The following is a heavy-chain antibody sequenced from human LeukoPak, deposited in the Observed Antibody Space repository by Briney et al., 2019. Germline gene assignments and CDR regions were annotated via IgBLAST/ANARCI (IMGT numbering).Heavy chain of an antibody. J-gene: IGHJ4*02. CDR1: GFTFSSYA. CDR3: ARDRVGATDYFDY. D-gene: IGHD1-26*01. CDR2: ISGSGGST. Sequence: GVSLRLSCAASGFTFSSYAMSWVRQAPGKGLEWVSAISGSGGSTYYADSVKGRFTISRDNSKNTLYLQMNSLRAEDTAVYYCARDRVGATDYFDYWGQGTLVTVSS. V-gene: IGHV3-23*01.